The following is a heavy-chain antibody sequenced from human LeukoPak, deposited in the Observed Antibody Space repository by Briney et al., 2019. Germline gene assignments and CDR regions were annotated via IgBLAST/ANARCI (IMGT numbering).Heavy chain of an antibody. J-gene: IGHJ4*02. V-gene: IGHV3-21*01. CDR2: ITSIISYI. Sequence: GGSPRLSCAASGFTFSSHGMNWARQAPGKGLEWVSSITSIISYIYYADAVKGRFTITRDNAKNSLYLQMKSRRAEDTAVYYCARSYSGSRGTFDYWGQGTLVTVSS. CDR3: ARSYSGSRGTFDY. D-gene: IGHD1-26*01. CDR1: GFTFSSHG.